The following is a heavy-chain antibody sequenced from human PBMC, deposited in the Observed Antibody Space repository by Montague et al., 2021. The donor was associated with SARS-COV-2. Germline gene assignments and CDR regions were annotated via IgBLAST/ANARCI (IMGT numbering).Heavy chain of an antibody. D-gene: IGHD7-27*01. CDR2: IYYSGST. J-gene: IGHJ4*02. V-gene: IGHV4-28*01. Sequence: SETLSLTCAVSGYSISSSNWWGWIRQPPGKGLEWIGYIYYSGSTNYNPSLKSRVTISVDTSKNQFSLKLSSVTAADTAVYYCALGFDYWGQGTLVTVSS. CDR3: ALGFDY. CDR1: GYSISSSNW.